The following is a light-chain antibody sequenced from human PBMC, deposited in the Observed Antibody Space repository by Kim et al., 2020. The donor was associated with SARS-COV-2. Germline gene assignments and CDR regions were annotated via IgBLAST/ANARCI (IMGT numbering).Light chain of an antibody. J-gene: IGLJ3*02. V-gene: IGLV1-40*01. CDR1: SPSSGAGYA. CDR3: QSYDSSLSGWV. CDR2: GNS. Sequence: SISGTGRSPSSGAGYAEHWYQQLPGTAPKRLIYGNSNRPSGVPDRCSGSKSGTSASLAITGLQAEDEADYYCQSYDSSLSGWVFGGGTQLTVL.